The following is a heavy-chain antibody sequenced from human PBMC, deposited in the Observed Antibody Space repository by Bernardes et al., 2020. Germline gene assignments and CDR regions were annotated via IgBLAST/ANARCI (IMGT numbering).Heavy chain of an antibody. D-gene: IGHD2-2*02. CDR2: LNHSGST. Sequence: SHTLTPTCAVYGGSFRGSYWSWIRQPPGTGLAWIGELNHSGSTNYNPSLKSRVTISVDTSKNQFSLKLSSVTAADTAVYYCARGTPRRGTDIVVVPAATPNWFDPWGQGTLVTVSS. J-gene: IGHJ5*02. V-gene: IGHV4-34*01. CDR3: ARGTPRRGTDIVVVPAATPNWFDP. CDR1: GGSFRGSY.